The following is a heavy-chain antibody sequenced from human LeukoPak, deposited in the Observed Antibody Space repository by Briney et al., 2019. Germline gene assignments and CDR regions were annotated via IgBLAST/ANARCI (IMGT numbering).Heavy chain of an antibody. CDR1: GYTLTELS. V-gene: IGHV1-24*01. D-gene: IGHD3-22*01. Sequence: GASVKVSCXVSGYTLTELSMHWVRQAPGKGLEWMGGFDPEDGETIYAQKFQGRVTMTEDTSTDTAYMELSSLRSEDTAVYYYATYDSSGYYYFDYWGQGTLVTVSS. CDR2: FDPEDGET. CDR3: ATYDSSGYYYFDY. J-gene: IGHJ4*02.